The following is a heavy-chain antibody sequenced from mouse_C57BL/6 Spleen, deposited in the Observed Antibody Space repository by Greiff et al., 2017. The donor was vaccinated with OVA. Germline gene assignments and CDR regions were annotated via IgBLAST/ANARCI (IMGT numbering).Heavy chain of an antibody. V-gene: IGHV2-2*01. CDR1: GFSFTSYG. CDR3: AREENWGDWIAY. J-gene: IGHJ3*01. Sequence: QVQLQQSGPGLVQPSQSLSITCTVSGFSFTSYGVHWVRQSPGKGLEWLGVIWSGGSTDDNAAFISSLSIIHDHSKSQFFLKMNSLQADATAKYYSAREENWGDWIAYWGQGTLVTVSA. D-gene: IGHD4-1*01. CDR2: IWSGGST.